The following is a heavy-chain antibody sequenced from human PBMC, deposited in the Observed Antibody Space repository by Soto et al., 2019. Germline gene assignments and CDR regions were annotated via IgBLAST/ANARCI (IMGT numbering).Heavy chain of an antibody. V-gene: IGHV3-33*01. D-gene: IGHD3-10*01. Sequence: PGGSLRLSCAASGFTFSSYGMHWVRQAPGKGLEWVAVIWYDGSNKYYADSVKGRFTISRDNSKNTLYLQMNSLRAEDTAVYYCARDGVGELLSYYFDYWGKGTLVTVSS. CDR1: GFTFSSYG. CDR2: IWYDGSNK. CDR3: ARDGVGELLSYYFDY. J-gene: IGHJ4*02.